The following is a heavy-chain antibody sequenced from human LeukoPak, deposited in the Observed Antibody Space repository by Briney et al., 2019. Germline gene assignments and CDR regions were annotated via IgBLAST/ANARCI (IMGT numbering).Heavy chain of an antibody. CDR1: GYTFTSYY. CDR3: ARAGYYDSSGYPYYFDY. Sequence: ASVTVSCKASGYTFTSYYMHWVRQAPGQGLEWMGIINPSGGSTSYAQKFQGRVTMTRDTSTSTVYMELSSLRSEDTAVYYCARAGYYDSSGYPYYFDYWGQGTLVTVSS. CDR2: INPSGGST. J-gene: IGHJ4*02. V-gene: IGHV1-46*01. D-gene: IGHD3-22*01.